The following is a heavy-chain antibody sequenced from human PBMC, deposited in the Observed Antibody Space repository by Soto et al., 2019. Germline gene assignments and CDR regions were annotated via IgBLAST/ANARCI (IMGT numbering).Heavy chain of an antibody. CDR3: IVVVITTDYYYYGMDV. CDR2: IKSKTDGGTT. D-gene: IGHD3-22*01. Sequence: GGSLRLSCAASGFTFSNAWMNWVRQAPGKGLEWVGRIKSKTDGGTTDYAAPVKGRFTISRDDSKNTLYLQMNSLKTEDTAVYYCIVVVITTDYYYYGMDVWGQGTTVTVSS. CDR1: GFTFSNAW. J-gene: IGHJ6*02. V-gene: IGHV3-15*07.